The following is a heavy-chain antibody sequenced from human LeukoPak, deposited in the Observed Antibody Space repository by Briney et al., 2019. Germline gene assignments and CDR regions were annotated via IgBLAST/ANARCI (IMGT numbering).Heavy chain of an antibody. D-gene: IGHD3-10*02. CDR1: GFTFSSRDW. CDR2: IKADGGEK. CDR3: AELGITMIGGV. Sequence: HPGGSLRLSCVASGFTFSSRDWMTWVRQAPGKGLEWVAKIKADGGEKDHVASVKGRFTISRDNAKNSLYLQMNSLRAEDTAVYYCAELGITMIGGVWGKGTTVTISS. J-gene: IGHJ6*04. V-gene: IGHV3-7*01.